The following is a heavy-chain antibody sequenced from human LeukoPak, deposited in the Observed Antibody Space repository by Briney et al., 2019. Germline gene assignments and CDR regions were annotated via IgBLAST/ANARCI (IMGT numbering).Heavy chain of an antibody. Sequence: ASVKVSCKASGYTFTGYYIHWVRQAPGQGLEWMGWISAYNGNTNYAQKLQGRVTMTTDTSTSTAYMELRSLRSDDTAVYYCARGRYCSSTSCYTGDNWFDPWGQGTLVTVSS. D-gene: IGHD2-2*02. CDR1: GYTFTGYY. CDR3: ARGRYCSSTSCYTGDNWFDP. J-gene: IGHJ5*02. CDR2: ISAYNGNT. V-gene: IGHV1-18*04.